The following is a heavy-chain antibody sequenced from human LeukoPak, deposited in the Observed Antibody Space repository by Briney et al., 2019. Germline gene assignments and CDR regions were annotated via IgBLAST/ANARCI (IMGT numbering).Heavy chain of an antibody. V-gene: IGHV4-59*01. D-gene: IGHD5-18*01. Sequence: KPSETLSLTCTVSGGSISSYYWSWIRQPPGKGLEWIGYIYYSGSTNYNPSLKSRVTISVDTSKNQFSLKLSSVTAADTAVYYCARLRGYSYATSRDFDIWGQGTMVTVSS. J-gene: IGHJ3*02. CDR2: IYYSGST. CDR3: ARLRGYSYATSRDFDI. CDR1: GGSISSYY.